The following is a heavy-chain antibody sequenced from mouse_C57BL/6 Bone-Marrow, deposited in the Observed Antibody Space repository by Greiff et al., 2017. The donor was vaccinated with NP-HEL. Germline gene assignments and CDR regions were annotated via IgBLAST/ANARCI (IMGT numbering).Heavy chain of an antibody. V-gene: IGHV5-17*01. J-gene: IGHJ4*01. Sequence: EVKLMESGGGLVKPGGSLKLSCAASGFTFSDYGMHWVRQAPEKGLEWVAYISSGSSTIYYADTVKGRFTISRDNAKNTLFLQMTSLRSEDTAMYYCARPDGSSPPYYPMDYWGQGTSVTVSS. CDR3: ARPDGSSPPYYPMDY. CDR1: GFTFSDYG. D-gene: IGHD1-1*01. CDR2: ISSGSSTI.